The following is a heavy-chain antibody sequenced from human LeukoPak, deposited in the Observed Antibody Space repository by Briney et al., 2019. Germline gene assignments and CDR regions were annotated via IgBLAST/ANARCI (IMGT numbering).Heavy chain of an antibody. D-gene: IGHD3-3*01. CDR2: IIPIFGTA. CDR1: GGTYSSYA. V-gene: IGHV1-69*06. Sequence: SVKVSCKASGGTYSSYAISWVRQAPGQGLEWMGGIIPIFGTANYAQKFQGRVTITADKSTSTAYMELSSLRSEDTAVYYCARGALYPPDAFDIWGQGTMVTVSS. CDR3: ARGALYPPDAFDI. J-gene: IGHJ3*02.